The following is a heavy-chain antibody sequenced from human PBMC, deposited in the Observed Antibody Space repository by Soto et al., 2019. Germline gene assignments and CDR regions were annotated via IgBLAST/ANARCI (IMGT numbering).Heavy chain of an antibody. CDR3: ASYTAAAAGHYYYYYMDV. CDR2: IYYSEST. Sequence: SETLSLTCTVSGGSISSYYWSWIRQPPGKGLEWIGYIYYSESTNYNPSLKSRVTISVDTSKNQFSLKLSSVTAADTAVYYCASYTAAAAGHYYYYYMDVWGKGTTVTVSS. D-gene: IGHD6-13*01. J-gene: IGHJ6*03. V-gene: IGHV4-59*01. CDR1: GGSISSYY.